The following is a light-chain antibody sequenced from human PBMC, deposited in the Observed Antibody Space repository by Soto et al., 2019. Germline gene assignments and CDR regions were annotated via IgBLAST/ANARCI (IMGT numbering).Light chain of an antibody. CDR3: AAWDDSLNGCV. CDR1: ISNIGTYS. CDR2: SDN. J-gene: IGLJ1*01. V-gene: IGLV1-44*01. Sequence: QSVLTQPPSASGTPGQRFTISCSGSISNIGTYSVSWYQQFPGTAPRLLIYSDNQRPPWVPDRFSASKSGASASLAISGLQSEDEADFYCAAWDDSLNGCVFGTGTKVTVL.